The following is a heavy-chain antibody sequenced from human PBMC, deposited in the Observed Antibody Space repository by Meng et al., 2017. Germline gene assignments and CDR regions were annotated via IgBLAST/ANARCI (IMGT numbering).Heavy chain of an antibody. CDR1: GFTVSSNY. D-gene: IGHD5-18*01. CDR2: IYSGGST. V-gene: IGHV3-53*04. Sequence: GGSLRLSCAASGFTVSSNYMSWVRQAPGKGLEWVSVIYSGGSTYYADSVKGRFTISRHNSKNTLYLQMNSLRAEDTAVYYCARATELTVRHTAMVTRGPLEDWGQGTLVTVS. J-gene: IGHJ4*02. CDR3: ARATELTVRHTAMVTRGPLED.